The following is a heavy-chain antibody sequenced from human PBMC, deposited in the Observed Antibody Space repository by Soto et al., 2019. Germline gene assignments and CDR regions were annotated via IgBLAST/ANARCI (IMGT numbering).Heavy chain of an antibody. Sequence: QVQLVQSGAEVKKPGSSVKVSCKASGGTFSTSAISWVRQAPGQGLEWVGGIMPVFPTPDYAQKFQGRVTITADESTATAHLELTSLRTDDTAVYFWAGDKDRLQLGGNYYYFLDVWGQGTAITVSS. CDR3: AGDKDRLQLGGNYYYFLDV. J-gene: IGHJ6*02. CDR2: IMPVFPTP. D-gene: IGHD3-3*02. CDR1: GGTFSTSA. V-gene: IGHV1-69*12.